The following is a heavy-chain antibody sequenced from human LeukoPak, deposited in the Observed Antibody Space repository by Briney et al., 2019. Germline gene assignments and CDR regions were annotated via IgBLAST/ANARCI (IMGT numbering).Heavy chain of an antibody. CDR2: IYYSGST. CDR3: ARAKTYYYGSGRCTIDWFDP. CDR1: GGSISSGDYY. D-gene: IGHD3-10*01. V-gene: IGHV4-30-4*01. J-gene: IGHJ5*02. Sequence: SETLSLTCTVSGGSISSGDYYWSWIRQPPGKGLEWIGYIYYSGSTYYSPSLKSRVTISVDTSKNQFSLKLSSVTAADTAVYYCARAKTYYYGSGRCTIDWFDPWAREPWSPSPQ.